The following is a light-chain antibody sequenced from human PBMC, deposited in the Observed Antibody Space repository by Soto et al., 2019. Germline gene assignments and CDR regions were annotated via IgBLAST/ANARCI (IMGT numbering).Light chain of an antibody. V-gene: IGLV2-8*01. CDR2: EVT. J-gene: IGLJ3*02. CDR3: SSYAGSGNWV. CDR1: SSDVGGYNF. Sequence: QSVLTQPPSASGSPGQSVTISCTGTSSDVGGYNFVSWYQQYPGKVPKLMIYEVTKRPSGVPDRFSGSKSGNTASLTVSGLQAEDEADYYCSSYAGSGNWVFGGGPKVPVL.